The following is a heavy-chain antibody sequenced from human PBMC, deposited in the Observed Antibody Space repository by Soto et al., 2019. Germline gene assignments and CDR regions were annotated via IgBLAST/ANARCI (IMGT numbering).Heavy chain of an antibody. V-gene: IGHV4-59*08. CDR1: GGSISSYY. J-gene: IGHJ5*02. D-gene: IGHD2-2*01. CDR3: ESNASSVEVSAVSTAFAP. CDR2: IYYSGST. Sequence: SETLSLTCTVSGGSISSYYWSWIRQPPGKGLEWIGYIYYSGSTNYNPSLKSRVTISVDTSKNQFSLKLSSVTAADTAVYSCESNASSVEVSAVSTAFAPWGRGALLTVS.